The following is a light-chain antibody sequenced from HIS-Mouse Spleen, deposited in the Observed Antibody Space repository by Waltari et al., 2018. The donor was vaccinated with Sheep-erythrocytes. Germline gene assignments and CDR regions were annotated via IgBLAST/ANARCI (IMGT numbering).Light chain of an antibody. CDR3: QQRSNWYT. Sequence: EIVLTQSPPTLSLSPGERATLSCSASQSVSSYLDWYQQKPGQAPRLLIYDASNRATGIPARFSGSGSGTDFTLTISSLEPEDFAVYYCQQRSNWYTFGQGTKLEIK. V-gene: IGKV3-11*01. J-gene: IGKJ2*01. CDR2: DAS. CDR1: QSVSSY.